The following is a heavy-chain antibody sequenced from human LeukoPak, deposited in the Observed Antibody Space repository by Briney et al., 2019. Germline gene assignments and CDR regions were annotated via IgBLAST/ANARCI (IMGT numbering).Heavy chain of an antibody. V-gene: IGHV4-34*01. CDR1: GRSFSGYS. CDR2: INHSGST. Sequence: SSETLSLTCAVYGRSFSGYSWGWIRQPPARGLGWIGEINHSGSTNYNPPLKSRATISVDTSKNQSSLKLSSVTAADTAVHYCARAVTGVVITSGYYYMDVWGKGTTVTVSS. J-gene: IGHJ6*03. D-gene: IGHD3-3*01. CDR3: ARAVTGVVITSGYYYMDV.